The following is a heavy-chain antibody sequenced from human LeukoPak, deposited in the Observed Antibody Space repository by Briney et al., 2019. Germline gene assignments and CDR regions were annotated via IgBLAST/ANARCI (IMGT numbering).Heavy chain of an antibody. V-gene: IGHV3-73*01. CDR2: IRSKANSYAT. CDR1: GFTFSNYG. CDR3: TSGTKTY. J-gene: IGHJ4*02. D-gene: IGHD1-26*01. Sequence: GGSLRLSCAASGFTFSNYGMHWVRQAPGKGLEWVGRIRSKANSYATAYAASVKGRFTISRDDSKNTAYLQMNSLKTEDTAVYYCTSGTKTYWGQGTLVTVSS.